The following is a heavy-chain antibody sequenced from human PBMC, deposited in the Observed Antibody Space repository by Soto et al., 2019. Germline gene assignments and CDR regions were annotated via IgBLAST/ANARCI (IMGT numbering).Heavy chain of an antibody. Sequence: QVQLVQSGAEVKKPGASVKVSCKASGYTFTSYGISWVRQAPGQGLEWMGWISAYNGNTNYAQKLQGRVTMTTDTSTSTAYMELRRLRSDDTAVYYSAREPDDYGENNWFDPWGQGTLVTVSS. CDR3: AREPDDYGENNWFDP. CDR2: ISAYNGNT. J-gene: IGHJ5*02. CDR1: GYTFTSYG. D-gene: IGHD4-17*01. V-gene: IGHV1-18*01.